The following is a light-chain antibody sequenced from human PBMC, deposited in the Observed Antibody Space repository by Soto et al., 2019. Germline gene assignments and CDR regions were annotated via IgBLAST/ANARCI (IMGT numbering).Light chain of an antibody. CDR3: TSYTVSSTFV. Sequence: QSVLTQPASVSGSPGQSITISCTATSSDVGDFNYVSWYQQHPGKAPKLMIYEVLNRPSGVSNRFSGSKSGNTASLTISGLQADDEADYYCTSYTVSSTFVFGTGTKLTVL. CDR1: SSDVGDFNY. CDR2: EVL. J-gene: IGLJ1*01. V-gene: IGLV2-14*01.